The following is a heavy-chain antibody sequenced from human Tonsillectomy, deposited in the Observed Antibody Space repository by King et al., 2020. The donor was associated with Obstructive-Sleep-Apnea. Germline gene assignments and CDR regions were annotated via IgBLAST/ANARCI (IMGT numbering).Heavy chain of an antibody. V-gene: IGHV3-64D*06. CDR2: IRSNGVST. D-gene: IGHD7-27*01. J-gene: IGHJ4*02. Sequence: VQLVESGGGLVQPGGSLRLSCSASGFTFSNYAMHWVRQAPGEGLEYVSGIRSNGVSTYYADSVKGRFTISRDNSKNTLYLQMNSLRPQDTAVYYCGELFNWGWGQGTLVTVSS. CDR3: GELFNWG. CDR1: GFTFSNYA.